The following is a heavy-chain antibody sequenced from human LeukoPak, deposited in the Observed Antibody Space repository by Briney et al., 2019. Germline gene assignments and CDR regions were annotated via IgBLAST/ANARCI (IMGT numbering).Heavy chain of an antibody. D-gene: IGHD6-13*01. CDR2: ISSSGGST. V-gene: IGHV3-23*01. J-gene: IGHJ4*02. CDR3: AKDRASSWNGPIDY. Sequence: GGSLRLSCAASGFTFSSYAMSWVRQAPGKGLEWVSAISSSGGSTFYADYVKGRFTISRDNSKNTLYVHMNSLRAEDTAVYYCAKDRASSWNGPIDYWGQGTLVTVSS. CDR1: GFTFSSYA.